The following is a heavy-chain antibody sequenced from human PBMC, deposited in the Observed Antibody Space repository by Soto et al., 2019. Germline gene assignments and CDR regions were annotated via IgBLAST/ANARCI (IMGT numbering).Heavy chain of an antibody. D-gene: IGHD6-19*01. J-gene: IGHJ4*02. CDR3: AQRGYSSGWPKGHFDY. V-gene: IGHV1-69*02. CDR2: IIPILGIA. Sequence: SVKVSCKASGGTFSSYTISWVRQAPGQGLEWMGRIIPILGIANYAQKFQGRVTITADKSTSTAYMELSSLRSEDTAVYYCAQRGYSSGWPKGHFDYWGQGTLVTVSS. CDR1: GGTFSSYT.